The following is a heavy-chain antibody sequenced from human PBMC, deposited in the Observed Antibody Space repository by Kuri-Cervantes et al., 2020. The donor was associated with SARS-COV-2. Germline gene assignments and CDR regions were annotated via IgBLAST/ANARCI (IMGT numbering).Heavy chain of an antibody. Sequence: GGSLRLSCAASGFTFSSYGMYWVRQAPGKGLEWVAFIRYDGSNKYYADSVKGRFTISRDNSKNTLYLQMNSLRAEDTAVYYCAKDLESQQLVRGLVYYYYYMDVWGKGTTVTVSS. J-gene: IGHJ6*03. V-gene: IGHV3-30*02. CDR2: IRYDGSNK. CDR3: AKDLESQQLVRGLVYYYYYMDV. D-gene: IGHD6-13*01. CDR1: GFTFSSYG.